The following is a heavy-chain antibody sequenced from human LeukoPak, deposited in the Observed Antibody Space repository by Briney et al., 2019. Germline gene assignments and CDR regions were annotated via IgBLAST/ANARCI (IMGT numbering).Heavy chain of an antibody. J-gene: IGHJ4*02. CDR2: TYYRSRWYN. CDR1: GDTVSSNSAT. V-gene: IGHV6-1*01. D-gene: IGHD5-24*01. Sequence: SQTLSLTCAISGDTVSSNSATWNWIRQSPSRGLEWLGRTYYRSRWYNDYAVAVESRVTINPDTSKNQFSLHLSSVTPEDTAVYYCVRGRHLYNYHDYWGQGTLVTVTS. CDR3: VRGRHLYNYHDY.